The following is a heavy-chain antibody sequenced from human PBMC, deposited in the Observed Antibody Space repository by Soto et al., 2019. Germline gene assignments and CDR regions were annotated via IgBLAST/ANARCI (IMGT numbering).Heavy chain of an antibody. CDR2: ISSSSSYI. V-gene: IGHV3-21*01. CDR3: ARVVGDYEPYIHFDY. Sequence: GGSLRLSCAASGFTFGSYSMNWVRQAPGKGLEWVSSISSSSSYIYYADSVKGRFTISRDNAKNSLYLQMNSLRAEDTAVYYCARVVGDYEPYIHFDYWGQGTLVTVSS. D-gene: IGHD4-17*01. CDR1: GFTFGSYS. J-gene: IGHJ4*02.